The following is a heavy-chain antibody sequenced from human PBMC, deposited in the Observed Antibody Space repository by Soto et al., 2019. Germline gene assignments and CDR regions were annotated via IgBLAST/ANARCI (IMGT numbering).Heavy chain of an antibody. J-gene: IGHJ6*02. Sequence: GASVKVSCKASGGSVSNYAISWVRQAPGQGLEWMGGIIPFFGTPNYAQKFLGKVTITADKSTNTAYMELTSLRAEDTAVYYCAKATYYYDSSGYRNPPVRLHYYYGMDVWGQGTTVTVSS. CDR2: IIPFFGTP. CDR3: AKATYYYDSSGYRNPPVRLHYYYGMDV. V-gene: IGHV1-69*06. CDR1: GGSVSNYA. D-gene: IGHD3-22*01.